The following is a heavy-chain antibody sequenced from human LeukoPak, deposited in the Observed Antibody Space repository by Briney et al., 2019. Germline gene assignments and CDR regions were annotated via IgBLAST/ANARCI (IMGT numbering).Heavy chain of an antibody. D-gene: IGHD2-2*01. CDR3: ARELCSTTTCYFDN. CDR1: GGSISSYY. CDR2: IYYTGST. J-gene: IGHJ4*02. Sequence: SETLSLTCSVSGGSISSYYWSWLRHPPAKGLYSIGYIYYTGSTNYNPSLKSRVTISVDTSKKRFSLKLNSVTAADTAVYYCARELCSTTTCYFDNWGQGTLVTVSS. V-gene: IGHV4-59*01.